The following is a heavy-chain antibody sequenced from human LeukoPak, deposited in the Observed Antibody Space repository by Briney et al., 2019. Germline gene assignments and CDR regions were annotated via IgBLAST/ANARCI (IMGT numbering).Heavy chain of an antibody. J-gene: IGHJ4*02. CDR1: GYTLSSYE. V-gene: IGHV1-2*02. CDR3: ARPRGGGSGSYFY. CDR2: INPNSGDT. D-gene: IGHD3-10*01. Sequence: ASVKVSCKASGYTLSSYEMNWVRQAPGQGLEWMGWINPNSGDTNYAEKFQGRVTMTRDTSISTAYMELSRLRSDDTAVYYCARPRGGGSGSYFYWGQGTLVTVSS.